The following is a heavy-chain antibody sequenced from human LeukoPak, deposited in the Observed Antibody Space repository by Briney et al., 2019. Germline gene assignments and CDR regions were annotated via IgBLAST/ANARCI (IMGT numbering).Heavy chain of an antibody. CDR3: ARLRAYKTTHQYFFDY. J-gene: IGHJ4*02. V-gene: IGHV4-4*09. Sequence: PSPSLSLTCTVSGHSVSPYYCASGRPPPGKGLTYILDIYLSGTTTYSPSLHSRVSISLVTYGKRFSLRLTSVTAADAATYYCARLRAYKTTHQYFFDYWGQGTLVTVSS. CDR1: GHSVSPYY. D-gene: IGHD3-16*01. CDR2: IYLSGTT.